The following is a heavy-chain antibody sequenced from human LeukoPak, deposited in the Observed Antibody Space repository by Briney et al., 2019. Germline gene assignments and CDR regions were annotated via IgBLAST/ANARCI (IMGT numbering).Heavy chain of an antibody. CDR3: ARHLKVAAMVFDY. J-gene: IGHJ4*02. D-gene: IGHD5-18*01. V-gene: IGHV4-39*01. CDR1: GGSISSSSYY. Sequence: SETLSLTCTVSGGSISSSSYYWGWIRQPPGKGLEWIGSIYYSGSTYYNPSLKSRVTISVDTSKNQFSLKLSSVTAADTAVYYSARHLKVAAMVFDYWGQGTLVTVSS. CDR2: IYYSGST.